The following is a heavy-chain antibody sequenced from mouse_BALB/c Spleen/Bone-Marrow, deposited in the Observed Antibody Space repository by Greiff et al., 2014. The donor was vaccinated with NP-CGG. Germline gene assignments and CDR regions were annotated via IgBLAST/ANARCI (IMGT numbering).Heavy chain of an antibody. CDR2: IYPGDGDT. J-gene: IGHJ2*01. Sequence: QVQLKESGAELARPGASVKLSCKASGYTFTSYWMQWVKQRPGQGLEWIGAIYPGDGDTRYTQKFKGKATLTADKSSSTAYMQLSSLASEDSAVYSCARDEPYLYYWGPGTTLTVSS. CDR3: ARDEPYLYY. CDR1: GYTFTSYW. V-gene: IGHV1-87*01.